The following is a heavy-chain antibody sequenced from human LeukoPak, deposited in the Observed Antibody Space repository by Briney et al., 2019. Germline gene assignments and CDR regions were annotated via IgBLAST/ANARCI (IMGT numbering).Heavy chain of an antibody. CDR1: GFTFSSYG. CDR3: AKDFGGCYSCFDY. J-gene: IGHJ4*02. CDR2: ISYDGSNK. V-gene: IGHV3-30*18. Sequence: RRSLRLSCAASGFTFSSYGMHWVRQAPGQGLEWVGVISYDGSNKYYADSVKGRFTISRDNSKNTLYLQMDSLRAEATAVYYCAKDFGGCYSCFDYWGQGTLVTVSS. D-gene: IGHD2-15*01.